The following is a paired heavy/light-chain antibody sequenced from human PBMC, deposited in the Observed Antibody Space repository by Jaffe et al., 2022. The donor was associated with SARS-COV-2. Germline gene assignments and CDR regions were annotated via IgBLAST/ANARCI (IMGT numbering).Heavy chain of an antibody. D-gene: IGHD6-13*01. Sequence: QLQLQESGPGLVKPSETLSLTCSVSGGSISSGRYYWAWIRQPPGKGLEWIGSIYYSGSTFYNPSLKSRVTISVDTSKNLFSLRLSSVTAADTAVYYCARREAGYSSSWYYFGFDPWGQGTLVTVSS. J-gene: IGHJ5*02. V-gene: IGHV4-39*02. CDR2: IYYSGST. CDR3: ARREAGYSSSWYYFGFDP. CDR1: GGSISSGRYY.
Light chain of an antibody. J-gene: IGLJ3*02. V-gene: IGLV1-44*01. CDR2: SNN. Sequence: QSVLTQPPSASGTPGQRVTISCSGSSSNIGTNTVNWYQQLPGTAPKLLIYSNNQRPSGVPDRFSGSKSGTSASLAISGLQSKDEADYYCAAWDDSLNGWVFGGGTKLTVL. CDR3: AAWDDSLNGWV. CDR1: SSNIGTNT.